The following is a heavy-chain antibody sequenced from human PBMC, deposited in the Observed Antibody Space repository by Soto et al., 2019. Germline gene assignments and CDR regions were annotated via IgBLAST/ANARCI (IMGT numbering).Heavy chain of an antibody. CDR2: ISSNGGST. CDR3: VKARGGSYYYDSSGLFN. Sequence: GGSLSLSCSASGFPFSSYSMHWVRQAPGEGLEYVSAISSNGGSTYYADSVKGRFTISRDNSKNTLYLQMSSLRAEDTAVYYCVKARGGSYYYDSSGLFNWGQGTLVTVSS. CDR1: GFPFSSYS. D-gene: IGHD3-22*01. V-gene: IGHV3-64D*06. J-gene: IGHJ4*02.